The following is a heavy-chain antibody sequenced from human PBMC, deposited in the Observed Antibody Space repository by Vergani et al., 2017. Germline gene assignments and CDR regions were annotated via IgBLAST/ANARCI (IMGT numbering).Heavy chain of an antibody. CDR3: ARHDSGTTIQFDY. J-gene: IGHJ4*02. V-gene: IGHV4-59*08. CDR1: GGSISSYY. Sequence: QVQLQESGPGLVKPSETLSLTCTVSGGSISSYYWSWIRQPPGKGLEWIGYIYYSGSTNYNPSLKSRVTISVDTSKNQFSLKLSSVTAADTAVYYCARHDSGTTIQFDYWGQGTLVTVSS. CDR2: IYYSGST. D-gene: IGHD1-7*01.